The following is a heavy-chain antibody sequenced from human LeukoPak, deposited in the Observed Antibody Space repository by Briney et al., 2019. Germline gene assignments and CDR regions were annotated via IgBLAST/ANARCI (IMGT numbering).Heavy chain of an antibody. CDR2: ISTYDDNI. D-gene: IGHD5-18*01. CDR1: GYTFTTYG. CDR3: ARGDTAMFRGYYYYYYMDV. J-gene: IGHJ6*03. Sequence: ASVKVSCKASGYTFTTYGLSWVRQAPGQGLEWLGWISTYDDNIKYAQSLQGRLTLTIDTSTSTAYMELRSLTSDDTAVYYCARGDTAMFRGYYYYYYMDVWGKGTTVTVSS. V-gene: IGHV1-18*01.